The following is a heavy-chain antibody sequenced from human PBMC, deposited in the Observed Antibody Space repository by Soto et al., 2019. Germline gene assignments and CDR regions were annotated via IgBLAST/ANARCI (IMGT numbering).Heavy chain of an antibody. CDR3: ARGGPVPYGYVWGSYPCAFDY. CDR1: GYTFTSYA. CDR2: INAGNGNT. Sequence: ASVKVSCKASGYTFTSYAMHWVRQAPGQRLEWMGWINAGNGNTKYSQKFQGRVTITRDTSASTAYMELSSLRSEDTAVYYCARGGPVPYGYVWGSYPCAFDYWGQGTLVTVSS. D-gene: IGHD3-16*02. V-gene: IGHV1-3*01. J-gene: IGHJ4*02.